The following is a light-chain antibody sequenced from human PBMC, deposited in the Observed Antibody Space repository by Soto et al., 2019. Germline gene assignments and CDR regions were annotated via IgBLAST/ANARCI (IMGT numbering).Light chain of an antibody. J-gene: IGLJ2*01. V-gene: IGLV3-1*01. Sequence: SYELTQPPSVSVSPGQTARITCAGDKLGDKYTCWYQQKPGQSPVLVIYQDSKRPSGIPERFSGSNSGNTATLTISGTQAMDEAYYYCQAWDSGTGVLGGGTKLTVL. CDR2: QDS. CDR3: QAWDSGTGV. CDR1: KLGDKY.